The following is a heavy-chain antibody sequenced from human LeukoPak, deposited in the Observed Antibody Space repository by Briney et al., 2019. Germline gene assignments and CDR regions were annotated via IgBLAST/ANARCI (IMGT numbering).Heavy chain of an antibody. CDR1: GGSISSYY. V-gene: IGHV4-4*07. Sequence: PSETLSLTCTVSGGSISSYYWSWIRQPAGKGLEWIGRIYTSGSTNYNPSLKSRVTMSVDTSKNQFSLKLSSVTAADTAVYYCARGHSTSGSCSRWFDPWGQGTLVTVSS. CDR2: IYTSGST. J-gene: IGHJ5*02. CDR3: ARGHSTSGSCSRWFDP. D-gene: IGHD2-15*01.